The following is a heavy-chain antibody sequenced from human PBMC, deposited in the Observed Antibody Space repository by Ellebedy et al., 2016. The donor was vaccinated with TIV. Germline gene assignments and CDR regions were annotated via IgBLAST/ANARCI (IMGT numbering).Heavy chain of an antibody. CDR1: GYTFTGYY. CDR3: ARGPGYGSGTKRGRDWFDP. V-gene: IGHV1-2*02. CDR2: INPNSGGT. J-gene: IGHJ5*02. Sequence: ASVKVSXXASGYTFTGYYMHWVRQAPGQGLEWMGWINPNSGGTNYAQKLQGRVTMTTDTSTSTAYMELRSLRSDDTAVYYCARGPGYGSGTKRGRDWFDPWGQGTLVTVSS. D-gene: IGHD3-10*01.